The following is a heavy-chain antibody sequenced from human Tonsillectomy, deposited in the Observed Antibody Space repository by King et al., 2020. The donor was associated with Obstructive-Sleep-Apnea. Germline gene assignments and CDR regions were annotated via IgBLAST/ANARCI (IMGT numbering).Heavy chain of an antibody. CDR3: AREYDSSGYYHYFDY. V-gene: IGHV4-59*12. D-gene: IGHD3-22*01. J-gene: IGHJ4*02. CDR2: IYYSGST. CDR1: GCAISSYY. Sequence: VQLQESGPGLVQPSETLSLTCTVSGCAISSYYWSWIRQPPGKGLEWIGYIYYSGSTNYNPSLNSRVTISVDTSKNQFSLKLSSVTAADTAVYYCAREYDSSGYYHYFDYWGQGTLVTVSS.